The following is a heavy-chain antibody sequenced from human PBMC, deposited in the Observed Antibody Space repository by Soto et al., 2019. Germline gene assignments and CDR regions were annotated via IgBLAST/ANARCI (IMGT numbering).Heavy chain of an antibody. V-gene: IGHV1-18*01. CDR1: GYTFTSYG. J-gene: IGHJ5*02. CDR3: ARGPTSGNDILTGVHGYKFDP. D-gene: IGHD3-9*01. Sequence: ASVKVSCKASGYTFTSYGISWVRQAPGQGLEWMGWISAYNGNTNYAQKLQGRVTMTTDTSTSTAYMELRSLRSDDTAVYYCARGPTSGNDILTGVHGYKFDPWGQGTLVTVSS. CDR2: ISAYNGNT.